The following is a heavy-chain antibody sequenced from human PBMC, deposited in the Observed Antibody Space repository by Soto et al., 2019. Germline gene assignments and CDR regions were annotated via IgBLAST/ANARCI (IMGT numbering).Heavy chain of an antibody. CDR1: GYTFTSYD. V-gene: IGHV1-8*01. Sequence: QVQLVQSGAEVKKPGASVKVSCKASGYTFTSYDINWVRQATGQGLEWMGWMNPNSGNTGYAQKFQGRVTMTRNTSKITGYREVSRLRSEDKAGDYCARERGAGGFGPWGQGTLVSVSS. CDR3: ARERGAGGFGP. D-gene: IGHD3-10*01. J-gene: IGHJ5*02. CDR2: MNPNSGNT.